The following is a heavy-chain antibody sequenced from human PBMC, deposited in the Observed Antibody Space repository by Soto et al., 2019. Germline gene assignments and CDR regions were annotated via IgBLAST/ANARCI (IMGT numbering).Heavy chain of an antibody. CDR3: ARESYSGSQDY. CDR1: GGSISSGGYY. V-gene: IGHV4-31*03. J-gene: IGHJ4*02. Sequence: RSLTCTVSGGSISSGGYYWSWIRQHPGKGLEWIGYIYYSGSTYYNPSLKSRVTISVDTSKNQFSLKLSSVTAADTAVYYCARESYSGSQDYWGQGTLVTVSS. D-gene: IGHD1-26*01. CDR2: IYYSGST.